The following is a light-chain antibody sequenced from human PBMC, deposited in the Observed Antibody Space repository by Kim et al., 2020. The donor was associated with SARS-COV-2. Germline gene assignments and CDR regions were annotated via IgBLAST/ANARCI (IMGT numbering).Light chain of an antibody. CDR3: QHYGSSPT. J-gene: IGKJ3*01. CDR1: QSVSSTY. CDR2: GAS. Sequence: EIVLTQSPGTLSLSPGERATLSCRASQSVSSTYLAWYQQKPGQAPRLLMYGASSRATGIPDRFSGSGSGTDFTLTISRLEPEDFAVFYCQHYGSSPTFGPGTKVDIK. V-gene: IGKV3-20*01.